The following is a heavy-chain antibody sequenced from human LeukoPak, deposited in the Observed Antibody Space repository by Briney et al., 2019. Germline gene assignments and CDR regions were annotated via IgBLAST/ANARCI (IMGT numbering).Heavy chain of an antibody. D-gene: IGHD6-25*01. Sequence: SETLSLSCAVSGVSIMTTNLWRLVRQPPSKGLELIGVGHLSGDTNYNPSIESRVSMSIDTSKNQMSLKLTSVTAADTAIYFRTRESAAFSPFGFWGEGTLVTVSS. V-gene: IGHV4-4*02. CDR1: GVSIMTTNL. CDR3: TRESAAFSPFGF. CDR2: GHLSGDT. J-gene: IGHJ4*02.